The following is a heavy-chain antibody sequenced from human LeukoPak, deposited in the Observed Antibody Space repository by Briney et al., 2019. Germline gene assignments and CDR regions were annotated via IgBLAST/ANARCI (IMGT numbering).Heavy chain of an antibody. CDR2: LYTSGDT. CDR1: GGSLIRGSSY. V-gene: IGHV4-61*02. D-gene: IGHD3-16*02. CDR3: ARYIGPKGFDV. J-gene: IGHJ3*01. Sequence: PSQTLSLTCTVSGGSLIRGSSYWTWIRQPAGKGLDWIGRLYTSGDTNYNPSLNSRVTISMDTSTNQFSLKLTSVTAADTAVYYCARYIGPKGFDVWGQGTLVTVSS.